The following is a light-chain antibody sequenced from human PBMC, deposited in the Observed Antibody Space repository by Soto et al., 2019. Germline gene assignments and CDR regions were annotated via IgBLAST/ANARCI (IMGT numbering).Light chain of an antibody. Sequence: QSALTQPASVSGSPGQSITISCTGTSSDVGLYDYVSWYQQHPGKAPQLMIYAVSNRPSGVSNRFSASKSGNTASLFISGLQAEDEADYYCSSYTSDSSHVFGSGTRSPS. CDR1: SSDVGLYDY. CDR2: AVS. CDR3: SSYTSDSSHV. J-gene: IGLJ1*01. V-gene: IGLV2-14*01.